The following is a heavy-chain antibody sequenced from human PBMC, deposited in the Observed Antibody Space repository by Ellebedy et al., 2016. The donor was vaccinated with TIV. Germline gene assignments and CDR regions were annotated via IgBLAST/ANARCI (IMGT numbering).Heavy chain of an antibody. Sequence: GESLKISCAASGFTFSSYWMSWVRQAPGKGLEWVANIHPDGSEKYYVDSVKGRFTISRDNAKRSLFLQMNSLRVDDTAVYYCVTWGQSYGRWGQGSLVTISS. CDR3: VTWGQSYGR. J-gene: IGHJ4*02. V-gene: IGHV3-7*03. CDR1: GFTFSSYW. D-gene: IGHD3-16*01. CDR2: IHPDGSEK.